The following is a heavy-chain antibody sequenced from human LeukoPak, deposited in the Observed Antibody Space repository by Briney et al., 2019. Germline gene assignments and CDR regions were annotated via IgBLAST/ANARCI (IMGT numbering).Heavy chain of an antibody. Sequence: GGSLRLSCAASGFTVSSNYMSWVRQAPGKGLEWVSVIYSGGSTYYADSVKGRFTISRDNSKNTLYLQMNSLRAEDTAVYYCARERLDPRLWYLDYWGQGTLVTVSS. V-gene: IGHV3-53*01. D-gene: IGHD1-1*01. CDR2: IYSGGST. J-gene: IGHJ4*02. CDR3: ARERLDPRLWYLDY. CDR1: GFTVSSNY.